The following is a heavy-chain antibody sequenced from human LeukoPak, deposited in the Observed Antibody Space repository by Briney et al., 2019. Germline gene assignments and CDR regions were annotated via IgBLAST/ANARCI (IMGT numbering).Heavy chain of an antibody. D-gene: IGHD2-2*01. V-gene: IGHV3-23*01. J-gene: IGHJ3*01. Sequence: GGSLRLSCAASGFTFSSSAMSWVRQAPGKGLEWVAAISDTGRLSYCADSVNGRFTISRDNSKNTLYLQINSLRAEDTAVFYCARKVLVPAATGADAFDVWGRGTMVIVSS. CDR3: ARKVLVPAATGADAFDV. CDR1: GFTFSSSA. CDR2: ISDTGRLS.